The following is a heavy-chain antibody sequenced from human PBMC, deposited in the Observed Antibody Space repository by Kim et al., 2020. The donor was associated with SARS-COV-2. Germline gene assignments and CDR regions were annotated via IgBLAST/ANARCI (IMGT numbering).Heavy chain of an antibody. D-gene: IGHD3-22*01. V-gene: IGHV3-33*01. CDR1: GFTFSSYG. CDR2: IWYDGSNK. J-gene: IGHJ4*02. CDR3: ARSRGGYDSSGYYGTDY. Sequence: GGSLRLSCAASGFTFSSYGMHWVRQAPGTGLEWVAVIWYDGSNKYYADSVKGRFTISRDNSKNTLYLQMNSLRAEDTAVYYCARSRGGYDSSGYYGTDYWGQGTLVTVSS.